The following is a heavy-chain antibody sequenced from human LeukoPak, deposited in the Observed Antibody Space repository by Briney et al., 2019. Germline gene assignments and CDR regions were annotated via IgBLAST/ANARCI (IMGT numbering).Heavy chain of an antibody. V-gene: IGHV3-7*01. Sequence: GGSLRLSCAASGFTFSSYAMTWVRQAPGKGLEWVANIKQDGSEKYYVDSVKGRFTISRDNAKNSLYLQMNSLRAEDTAVYYCARGETYYDFWSGYYRGYYFDYWGQGTLVTVSS. D-gene: IGHD3-3*01. CDR1: GFTFSSYA. CDR3: ARGETYYDFWSGYYRGYYFDY. J-gene: IGHJ4*02. CDR2: IKQDGSEK.